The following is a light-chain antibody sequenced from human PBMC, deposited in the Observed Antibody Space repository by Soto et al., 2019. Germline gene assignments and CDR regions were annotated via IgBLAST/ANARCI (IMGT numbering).Light chain of an antibody. V-gene: IGKV3-20*01. CDR3: QQDDNSRWT. J-gene: IGKJ1*01. CDR1: QSVPSNY. CDR2: GAS. Sequence: EIVCTKYPDTLAVSPGDRATLSCRASQSVPSNYLAWYQQKPGQAPRLLIFGASTRAIGIPDRFRGSGSGTDFTLTISRLEPADFTVYYCQQDDNSRWTFGQGTKVDIK.